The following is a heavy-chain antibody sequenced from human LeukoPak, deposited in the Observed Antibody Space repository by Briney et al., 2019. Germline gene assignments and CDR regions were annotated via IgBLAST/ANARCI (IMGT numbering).Heavy chain of an antibody. CDR3: AGIAAAGTGY. Sequence: PGRSLRLSCAASGFTFDDYAMHWVRQATGKGLEWVSGISWNSGSIGYADSVKGRFTISRDNAKNSLYLQMNSLRAEDTALYYCAGIAAAGTGYWGQGTLVTVSS. V-gene: IGHV3-9*01. J-gene: IGHJ4*02. CDR2: ISWNSGSI. D-gene: IGHD6-13*01. CDR1: GFTFDDYA.